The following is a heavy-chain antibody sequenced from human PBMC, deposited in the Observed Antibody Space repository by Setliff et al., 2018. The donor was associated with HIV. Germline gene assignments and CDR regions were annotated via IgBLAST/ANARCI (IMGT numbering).Heavy chain of an antibody. CDR3: ARHWGSGWYMAMDV. Sequence: SETLSLTCSVSGGSVRSDNYFWSWVRQPPGKGLQYIGTVYYNGVTYFNPSLKSRLTISVDTSKNQFSLKLSSLTAADTAVYYCARHWGSGWYMAMDVWGKGTTVTVS. CDR2: VYYNGVT. D-gene: IGHD6-19*01. J-gene: IGHJ6*03. CDR1: GGSVRSDNYF. V-gene: IGHV4-39*01.